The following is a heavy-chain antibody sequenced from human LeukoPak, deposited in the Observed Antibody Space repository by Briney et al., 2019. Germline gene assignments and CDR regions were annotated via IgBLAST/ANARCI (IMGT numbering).Heavy chain of an antibody. V-gene: IGHV3-23*01. D-gene: IGHD7-27*01. Sequence: GGSLRLSCAASGFTFSSYAMSWVRQAPGKGLEWVSAISGSGGSTYYADSVKGRFTISRDNSKNTLYLQMNSLRAEDTAVHYCAKSEDWGEWGYWGQGTLVTVSS. CDR3: AKSEDWGEWGY. CDR1: GFTFSSYA. J-gene: IGHJ4*02. CDR2: ISGSGGST.